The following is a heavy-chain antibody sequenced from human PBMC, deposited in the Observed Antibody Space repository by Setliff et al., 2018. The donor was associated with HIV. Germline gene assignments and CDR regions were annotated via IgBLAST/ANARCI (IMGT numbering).Heavy chain of an antibody. CDR1: GGSISSDYY. V-gene: IGHV4-38-2*02. CDR3: ARSFSGRYFWSGYYTGPDPKGENAFDI. CDR2: IYHSGST. Sequence: PSETLSLTCTVSGGSISSDYYWGWIRQPPGKGLEWIASIYHSGSTYYNPSLKSRVSMSIDSSKNHFSLSLRYVTAADTAVYYCARSFSGRYFWSGYYTGPDPKGENAFDIWGQGTMVTVSS. J-gene: IGHJ3*02. D-gene: IGHD3-3*01.